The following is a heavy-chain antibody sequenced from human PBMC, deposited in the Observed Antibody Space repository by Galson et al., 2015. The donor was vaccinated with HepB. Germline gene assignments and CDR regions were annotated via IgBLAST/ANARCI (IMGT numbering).Heavy chain of an antibody. V-gene: IGHV1-69*13. CDR1: GDTFVSYG. CDR2: IIPIYGIP. J-gene: IGHJ4*02. CDR3: AGGDGWVFNY. Sequence: SVKVSCKASGDTFVSYGILWVRQAPGQGLEWMGGIIPIYGIPNYAENFQGRLTITADESTSTAYMELSSLKFEDTAVYFCAGGDGWVFNYWGQGTLVTVPS. D-gene: IGHD5-24*01.